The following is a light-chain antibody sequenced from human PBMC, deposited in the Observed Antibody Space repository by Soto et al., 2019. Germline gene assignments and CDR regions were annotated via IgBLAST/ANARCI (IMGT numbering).Light chain of an antibody. CDR1: QDISNY. CDR3: QQYDNLPLS. Sequence: DIQMPQSPSALSASVGDRVTITCQARQDISNYLNWYQQKPRKDPKLLIYDACTVETGGPSRFSGSGSGTDFTSTITSLQPEDRAPYDCQQYDNLPLSFGGGTKVEIK. V-gene: IGKV1-33*01. CDR2: DAC. J-gene: IGKJ4*01.